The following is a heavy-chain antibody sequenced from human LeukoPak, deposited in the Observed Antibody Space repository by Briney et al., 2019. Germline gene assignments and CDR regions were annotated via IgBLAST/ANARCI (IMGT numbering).Heavy chain of an antibody. CDR2: ISNGGSET. J-gene: IGHJ4*02. CDR1: GFTFSSYW. D-gene: IGHD2-15*01. CDR3: ATCSGGRCYSKGFDY. V-gene: IGHV3-74*01. Sequence: GGSLRLSCAASGFTFSSYWMHCVRQAPGKGLVWVSCISNGGSETRYADSVKGRFTISRDNARNTLYLQMNSLTAEDTAVYYCATCSGGRCYSKGFDYWGQGTLVTVSS.